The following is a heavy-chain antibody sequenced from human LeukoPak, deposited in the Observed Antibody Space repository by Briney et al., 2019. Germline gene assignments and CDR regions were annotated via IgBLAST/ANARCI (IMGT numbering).Heavy chain of an antibody. Sequence: SETLSLTCTVSGGSISSYYWSWIRQPPGKGLEWIGYIYYSGSTNYNPSLKSRATISVDTSKNQFSLKLSSVTAADTAVYYCAREERYYDILTGYYRRQIFDYWGQGTLVTVSS. D-gene: IGHD3-9*01. CDR2: IYYSGST. V-gene: IGHV4-59*01. CDR1: GGSISSYY. CDR3: AREERYYDILTGYYRRQIFDY. J-gene: IGHJ4*02.